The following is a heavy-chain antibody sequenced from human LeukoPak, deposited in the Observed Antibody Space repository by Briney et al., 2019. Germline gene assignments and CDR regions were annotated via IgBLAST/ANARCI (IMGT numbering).Heavy chain of an antibody. Sequence: GGSLRLSCAASGFTFSSYAMHWVRQAPGKGLEWVAVISYDGSNKYYADSVKGRFTISRDNSKNTLYLQMNSLRAGDTAVYYCARDGATFSGYDWYYYMDVWGKGTTVTVSS. CDR2: ISYDGSNK. V-gene: IGHV3-30*04. CDR1: GFTFSSYA. CDR3: ARDGATFSGYDWYYYMDV. D-gene: IGHD5-12*01. J-gene: IGHJ6*03.